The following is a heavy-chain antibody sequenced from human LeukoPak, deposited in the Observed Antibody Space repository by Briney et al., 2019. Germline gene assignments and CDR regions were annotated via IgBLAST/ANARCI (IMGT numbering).Heavy chain of an antibody. CDR2: ISSSGSTI. Sequence: GGSLRLSCAATGFTFSNYEMNWVRQAPGKGLEWVSYISSSGSTIYYADSVKGRFTISRDNAKNSLYLQMNSLRAEDTAVYYCARDWDCSSTSCYELIDYWGQGTLVTVSS. CDR3: ARDWDCSSTSCYELIDY. J-gene: IGHJ4*02. D-gene: IGHD2-2*01. CDR1: GFTFSNYE. V-gene: IGHV3-48*03.